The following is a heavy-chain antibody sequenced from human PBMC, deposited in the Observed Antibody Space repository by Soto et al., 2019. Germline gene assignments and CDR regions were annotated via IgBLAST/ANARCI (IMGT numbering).Heavy chain of an antibody. CDR3: ARGFGRSNFDY. CDR1: GGSISSRDSY. J-gene: IGHJ4*02. D-gene: IGHD3-16*01. Sequence: SETLSLTCTVSGGSISSRDSYWGWIRQPPGKGLEWIGSFHYSGSTYYNPSLKSRVTISVDTSKNQLSLRVTSVTAADTAVYYCARGFGRSNFDYWGQGTLVTVSS. CDR2: FHYSGST. V-gene: IGHV4-39*01.